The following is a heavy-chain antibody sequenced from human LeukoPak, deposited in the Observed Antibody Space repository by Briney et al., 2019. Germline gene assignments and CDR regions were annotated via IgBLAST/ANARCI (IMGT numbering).Heavy chain of an antibody. J-gene: IGHJ4*02. Sequence: SETLSLTCTVSGGSISSYYWSWIRQSAGKGLEWIGRIYTSGNTNYNPSLGSTKYNPSLTSRVTISVDKSKNQFSLKVTSVTAADTAVYYCARVVVGATTGYYFDYWGQGTLVTVSS. D-gene: IGHD1-26*01. V-gene: IGHV4-4*07. CDR3: ARVVVGATTGYYFDY. CDR1: GGSISSYY. CDR2: IYTSGNTNYNPSLGST.